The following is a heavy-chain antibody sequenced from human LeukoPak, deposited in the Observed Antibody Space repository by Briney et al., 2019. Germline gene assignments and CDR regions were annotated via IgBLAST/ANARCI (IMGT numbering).Heavy chain of an antibody. CDR1: GGSFSGYY. V-gene: IGHV4-34*01. Sequence: SSETLSLTCAVYGGSFSGYYRSWIRQPPGKGLEWIGETNHSGSTNYNPSLKSRVTISVDTSKNQFSLKLSSVTAADTAVYYCARGQVKQQLLPRTGSRDYYYYMDVWGKGTTVTVSS. CDR2: TNHSGST. J-gene: IGHJ6*03. D-gene: IGHD6-13*01. CDR3: ARGQVKQQLLPRTGSRDYYYYMDV.